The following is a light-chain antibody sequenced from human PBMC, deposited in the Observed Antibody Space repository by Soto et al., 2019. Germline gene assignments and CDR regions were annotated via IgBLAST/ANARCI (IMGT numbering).Light chain of an antibody. V-gene: IGLV4-69*01. Sequence: QLVLTQSPSASASLGASVKLSCTLSSGHGNYVIAWHQHQPEKGPRYLMKVKIDGSHKKGDEIPDRFSGSSSGAERYLVISSLQDEDEVDYFCPTWDTGIVVFGGGTKLTVL. CDR3: PTWDTGIVV. J-gene: IGLJ2*01. CDR2: VKIDGSH. CDR1: SGHGNYV.